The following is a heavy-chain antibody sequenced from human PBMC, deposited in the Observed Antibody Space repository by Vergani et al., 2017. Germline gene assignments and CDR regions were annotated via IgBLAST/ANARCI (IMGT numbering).Heavy chain of an antibody. CDR2: LTGSGGST. Sequence: EVQLLESGGSLKQPGGSVRLSCAASGFTVSTYAMPWVRQDPGKGLECVSALTGSGGSTYYADSFNGRFIISRDNSRDTLYLQMNSLRPEDTATYYCVKDAGGYEIFFDYWGQGTLVTVSS. D-gene: IGHD5-12*01. CDR1: GFTVSTYA. CDR3: VKDAGGYEIFFDY. J-gene: IGHJ4*02. V-gene: IGHV3-23*01.